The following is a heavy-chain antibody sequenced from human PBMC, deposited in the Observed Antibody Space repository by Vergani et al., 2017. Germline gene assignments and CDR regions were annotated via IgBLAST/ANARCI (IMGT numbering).Heavy chain of an antibody. Sequence: QLQLQESGPGLVKPSETLSLTCTVSGGSISSSSYYWGWVRQPPGKGLEWIGRIYYSGSTYYNPSLKSRVTISVDTSKNQFSLKLSSVTAADTAVYYCARVVGATCDYWGQGTLVTVSS. CDR3: ARVVGATCDY. CDR1: GGSISSSSYY. D-gene: IGHD1-26*01. J-gene: IGHJ4*02. V-gene: IGHV4-39*07. CDR2: IYYSGST.